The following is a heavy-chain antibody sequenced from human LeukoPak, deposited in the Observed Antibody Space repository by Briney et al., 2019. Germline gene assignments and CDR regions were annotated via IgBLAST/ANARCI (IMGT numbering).Heavy chain of an antibody. CDR3: ATVYSSGWYAGDDAFDI. CDR1: GGSFSGYY. V-gene: IGHV4-34*01. Sequence: PSETLSLTCAVYGGSFSGYYWSWICQPPGKGLEWIGEINHSGSTDYNPSLKSRVTISRDTPKNQFSLKLSSVTAADTAVYYCATVYSSGWYAGDDAFDIWGQGTMVTVSS. J-gene: IGHJ3*02. CDR2: INHSGST. D-gene: IGHD6-19*01.